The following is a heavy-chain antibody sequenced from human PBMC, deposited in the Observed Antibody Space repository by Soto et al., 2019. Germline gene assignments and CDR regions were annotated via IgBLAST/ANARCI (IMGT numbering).Heavy chain of an antibody. Sequence: LRLSCAASGFTVSSNYMSWVRQAPGKGLEWVSVIYSGGSTYYADSVKGRFTISRDNSKNTLYLQMNSLRSDDTAVYYCARDLSGWYFDYWGQGTLVTVSS. CDR3: ARDLSGWYFDY. CDR2: IYSGGST. J-gene: IGHJ4*02. CDR1: GFTVSSNY. D-gene: IGHD6-19*01. V-gene: IGHV3-53*05.